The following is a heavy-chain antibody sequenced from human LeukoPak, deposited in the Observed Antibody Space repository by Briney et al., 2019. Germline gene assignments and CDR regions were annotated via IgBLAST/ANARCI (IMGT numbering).Heavy chain of an antibody. V-gene: IGHV4-34*01. CDR3: ASIRIAAAGRFSEEKRYFDY. D-gene: IGHD6-13*01. CDR1: GGSFSGYY. Sequence: SETPSLTCAVYGGSFSGYYWSWIRQPPGKGLEWIGEINHSGSTNYNPSLKSRVTISVDTSKNQFSLKLSSVTAADTAVYYCASIRIAAAGRFSEEKRYFDYWGQGTLVTVSS. CDR2: INHSGST. J-gene: IGHJ4*02.